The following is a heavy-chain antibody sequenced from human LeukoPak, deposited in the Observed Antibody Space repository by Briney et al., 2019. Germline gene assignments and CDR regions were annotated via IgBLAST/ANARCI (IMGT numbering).Heavy chain of an antibody. CDR3: ARGEGYYDSSGYYYPSDY. D-gene: IGHD3-22*01. Sequence: PGRSLRLSCAASGFTFSSYAMHWVRQAPGKGLEWVAVISYDGSNKYYADSVKGRFTISRDNSKNTLYLQMNSLRAEDTAVYYCARGEGYYDSSGYYYPSDYWGQGTLVTVSS. J-gene: IGHJ4*02. CDR1: GFTFSSYA. V-gene: IGHV3-30-3*01. CDR2: ISYDGSNK.